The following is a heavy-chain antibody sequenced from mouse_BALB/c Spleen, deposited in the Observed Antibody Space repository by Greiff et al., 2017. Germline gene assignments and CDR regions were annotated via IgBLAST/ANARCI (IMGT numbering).Heavy chain of an antibody. Sequence: EVMLVESGGGLVKPGGSLKLSCAASGFTFSSYAMSWVRQTPEKRLEWVASISSGGSTYYPDSVKGRFTISRDNARNILYLQMSSLRSEDTAMYYCAREGTTAPGDYWGQGTSVTVSS. CDR1: GFTFSSYA. CDR3: AREGTTAPGDY. J-gene: IGHJ4*01. V-gene: IGHV5-6-5*01. D-gene: IGHD1-2*01. CDR2: ISSGGST.